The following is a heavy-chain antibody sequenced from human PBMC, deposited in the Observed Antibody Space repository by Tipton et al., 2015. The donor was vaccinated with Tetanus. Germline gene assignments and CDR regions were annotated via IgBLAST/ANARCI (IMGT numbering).Heavy chain of an antibody. J-gene: IGHJ6*02. Sequence: TLSLTCDVSGGPVSSSNWWSWVRQAPGKGLEWIGEIYYSGTTNYNPSLKSRVTISTDKSKNQVSLRLNSVTAADTAVYFCARTPDDYYGMDVWGQGTTVTVSS. CDR1: GGPVSSSNW. D-gene: IGHD3-3*01. CDR3: ARTPDDYYGMDV. V-gene: IGHV4-4*01. CDR2: IYYSGTT.